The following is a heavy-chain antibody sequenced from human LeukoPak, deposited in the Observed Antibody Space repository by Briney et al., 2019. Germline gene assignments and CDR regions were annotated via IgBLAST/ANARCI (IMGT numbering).Heavy chain of an antibody. CDR2: ISGTGLTT. J-gene: IGHJ6*02. CDR3: AKDPVASPGTGYFYGMEV. Sequence: GGSLRLSCAASGVTFGDYAMSWVRQAPGKGLEWVSVISGTGLTTHYADSVKGRFTISRDNSKNTLCLQMNSLRADDTSVYYCAKDPVASPGTGYFYGMEVWGQGTALTVSS. D-gene: IGHD6-13*01. V-gene: IGHV3-23*01. CDR1: GVTFGDYA.